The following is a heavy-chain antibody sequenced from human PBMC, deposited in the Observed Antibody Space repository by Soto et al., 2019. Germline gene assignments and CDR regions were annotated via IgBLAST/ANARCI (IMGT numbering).Heavy chain of an antibody. CDR2: IDPSDSYT. V-gene: IGHV5-10-1*01. CDR3: ARDYCSGGSCYFYYYGMDV. D-gene: IGHD2-15*01. J-gene: IGHJ6*02. CDR1: VYSFTSYW. Sequence: GESLKISCKGSVYSFTSYWISWVRQMPGKGLEWMGRIDPSDSYTNYSPSFQGHVTISADKSISTAYLQWSSLKASDTAMYYCARDYCSGGSCYFYYYGMDVWGQGTTVTVSS.